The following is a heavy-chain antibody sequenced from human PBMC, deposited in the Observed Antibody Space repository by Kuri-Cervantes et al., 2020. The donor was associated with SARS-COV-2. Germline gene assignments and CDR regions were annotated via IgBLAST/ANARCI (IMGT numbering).Heavy chain of an antibody. Sequence: SETLSLTCTVSGGSISSSSYYWGWIRQPPGKGLEWIGSIYYSGSTYYNPSLKSRVTISVDTSKNQFSLKLSSVTAADTAVYYCARRWGSITIFGVVTNWFDSWGQGILVTVSS. CDR3: ARRWGSITIFGVVTNWFDS. V-gene: IGHV4-39*01. D-gene: IGHD3-3*01. CDR1: GGSISSSSYY. J-gene: IGHJ5*01. CDR2: IYYSGST.